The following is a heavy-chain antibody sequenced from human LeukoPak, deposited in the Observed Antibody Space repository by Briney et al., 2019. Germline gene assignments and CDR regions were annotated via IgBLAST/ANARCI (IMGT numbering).Heavy chain of an antibody. CDR1: GFTFGDYA. Sequence: GGSLRLSCTAPGFTFGDYAMSWFRRAPGKGLGGVGFIRSKANGGTTEYAASVKGKFTISRDDSKSIAYLQMNSLKTEDTAVYYCTRDLVVVAATPRAFDIWGQGTMVTVSS. D-gene: IGHD2-15*01. CDR2: IRSKANGGTT. J-gene: IGHJ3*02. CDR3: TRDLVVVAATPRAFDI. V-gene: IGHV3-49*03.